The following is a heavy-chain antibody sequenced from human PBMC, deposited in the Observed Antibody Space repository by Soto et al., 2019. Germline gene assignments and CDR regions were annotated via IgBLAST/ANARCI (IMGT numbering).Heavy chain of an antibody. D-gene: IGHD5-18*01. CDR3: ARVGLDGMDTAMGYVAY. J-gene: IGHJ4*02. CDR1: GGSISSGGYS. CDR2: IYHSGST. Sequence: QLQLQESGSGLVKPSQTLSLTCAVSGGSISSGGYSWSWIRQPPGKGLEWIGYIYHSGSTYYNPSLKSRVTISVDRSKNQFSLKLSSVTAADTAVYYCARVGLDGMDTAMGYVAYWGQGTLVTVSS. V-gene: IGHV4-30-2*01.